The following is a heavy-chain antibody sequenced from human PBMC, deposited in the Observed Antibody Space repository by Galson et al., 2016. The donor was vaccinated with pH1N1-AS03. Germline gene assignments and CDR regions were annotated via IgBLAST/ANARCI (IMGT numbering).Heavy chain of an antibody. CDR2: IRYDGRNK. Sequence: SLRLSCAASGFTFRSFGMNWVRQAPGKGLEWVAFIRYDGRNKFYADSMKGRFTISRDNSKNTLYLQVNSLRTDDTAVYYCSRAAYDRTEDYYSHFDKWGQGTLATVSS. CDR3: SRAAYDRTEDYYSHFDK. D-gene: IGHD3-22*01. CDR1: GFTFRSFG. V-gene: IGHV3-30*02. J-gene: IGHJ4*02.